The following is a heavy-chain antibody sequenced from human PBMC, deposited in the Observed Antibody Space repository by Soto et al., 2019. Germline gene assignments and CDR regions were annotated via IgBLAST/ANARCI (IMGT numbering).Heavy chain of an antibody. CDR1: GFSLSTSGVG. CDR2: IYWDDDK. CDR3: AHRLRIHDYVWGSDAFDI. J-gene: IGHJ3*02. D-gene: IGHD3-16*01. V-gene: IGHV2-5*02. Sequence: QITLKESGPTLVKPTQTLTLTCTFSGFSLSTSGVGVGWIRQPPGKALEWLALIYWDDDKRYSPSLKSRLTITKDTSKNQVVLTMTNMDPVDTATYYCAHRLRIHDYVWGSDAFDIWGQGTMVTVSS.